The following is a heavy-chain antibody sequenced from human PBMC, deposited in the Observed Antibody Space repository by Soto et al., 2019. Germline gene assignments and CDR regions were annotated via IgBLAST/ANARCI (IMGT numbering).Heavy chain of an antibody. CDR2: INSDGSIT. J-gene: IGHJ4*02. Sequence: EVQLVESGGGLVQPGGSLRLSCAASGFTFSRYWMHWVRQAPGKGLVWVSRINSDGSITSYADSVKGRFTISRGNAKNTPYLQMNSLRVEDTAVYLCGRADSNYGDYWGQGTLVTVCS. CDR1: GFTFSRYW. V-gene: IGHV3-74*01. D-gene: IGHD4-4*01. CDR3: GRADSNYGDY.